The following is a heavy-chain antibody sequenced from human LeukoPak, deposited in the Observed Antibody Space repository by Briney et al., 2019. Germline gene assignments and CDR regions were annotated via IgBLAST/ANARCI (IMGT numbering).Heavy chain of an antibody. CDR2: IGGRDGST. Sequence: GGSLRLSCAAAGFTFSSYGMSWVRQAAGKGLEWVSAIGGRDGSTYYADSVKGRFTISRDNCKNTLYVQMNSLRAEDTAVYYCAKGHYYGSGSLDYWGQGTLVTVSS. CDR3: AKGHYYGSGSLDY. D-gene: IGHD3-10*01. J-gene: IGHJ4*02. CDR1: GFTFSSYG. V-gene: IGHV3-23*01.